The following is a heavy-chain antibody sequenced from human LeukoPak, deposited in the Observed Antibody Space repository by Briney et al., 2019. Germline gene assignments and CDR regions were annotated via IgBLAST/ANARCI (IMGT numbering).Heavy chain of an antibody. CDR1: GFTFSDYY. CDR3: AREYYYDSKGSST. J-gene: IGHJ4*02. CDR2: ISSSGSTI. D-gene: IGHD3-22*01. V-gene: IGHV3-11*01. Sequence: KPGGSLRLSCAVSGFTFSDYYMTWIRQAPGKGLEWVSDISSSGSTIRYADSVKGRFTISRDNAKDSLYLQMNSLRAEDSAMYYCAREYYYDSKGSSTWGQGTLVTVSS.